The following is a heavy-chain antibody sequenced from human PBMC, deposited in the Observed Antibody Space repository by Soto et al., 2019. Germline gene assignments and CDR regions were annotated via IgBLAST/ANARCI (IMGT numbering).Heavy chain of an antibody. CDR1: GFTFDDYA. CDR3: AKDTQDSGYAEAYFDY. V-gene: IGHV3-9*01. CDR2: ISWNSGSI. D-gene: IGHD5-12*01. J-gene: IGHJ4*02. Sequence: GGSLRLSCAASGFTFDDYAMHWVRQAPGKGLEWVSGISWNSGSIGYADSVKGRFTISRDNAKNSLYLQMNSLRAEDTALYYCAKDTQDSGYAEAYFDYWGQGTLVTVSS.